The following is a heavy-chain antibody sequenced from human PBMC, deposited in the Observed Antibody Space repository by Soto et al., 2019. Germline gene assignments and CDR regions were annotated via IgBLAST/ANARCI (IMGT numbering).Heavy chain of an antibody. CDR2: IDGSGGIT. Sequence: QLLQSGGGLVQPGGSLTLSCAASGFTFGNNDMSWVRQAPGEGLEWVSTIDGSGGITYYADSVKGRFTISRDNSRNTVYLAMNSLRGDDRALYYCVKISGWLNTWGQGAVVTASS. V-gene: IGHV3-23*01. D-gene: IGHD3-9*01. CDR3: VKISGWLNT. J-gene: IGHJ1*01. CDR1: GFTFGNND.